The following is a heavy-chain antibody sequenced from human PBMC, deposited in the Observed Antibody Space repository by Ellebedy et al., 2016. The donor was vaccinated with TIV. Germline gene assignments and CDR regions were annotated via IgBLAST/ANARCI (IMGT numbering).Heavy chain of an antibody. J-gene: IGHJ4*02. CDR2: IDWDDDK. D-gene: IGHD6-19*01. Sequence: SGPTLVKPTQTLTLTCTFSGFSLSTVGMCVSWIRPPPGKALEWLARIDWDDDKYYNTSLRTRLTISKDTSKNQVVLTLTNVDPVDTATYYCARVPPLGGWKFDSWGQGTLVTVSS. CDR3: ARVPPLGGWKFDS. CDR1: GFSLSTVGMC. V-gene: IGHV2-70*11.